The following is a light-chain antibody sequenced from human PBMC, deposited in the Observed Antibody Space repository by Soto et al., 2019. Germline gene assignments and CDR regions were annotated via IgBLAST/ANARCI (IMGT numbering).Light chain of an antibody. CDR1: QSVDLA. J-gene: IGKJ4*01. Sequence: EIVMTQSPATLSVSPGETATLSCRASQSVDLAVAWYQHKPGQAPRLLIVGASFRATGVPGRFSGGGSGTEFTLTISSLQSEDFAVYYCQQYRHWPPLTFGGGTAVEIK. CDR3: QQYRHWPPLT. V-gene: IGKV3-15*01. CDR2: GAS.